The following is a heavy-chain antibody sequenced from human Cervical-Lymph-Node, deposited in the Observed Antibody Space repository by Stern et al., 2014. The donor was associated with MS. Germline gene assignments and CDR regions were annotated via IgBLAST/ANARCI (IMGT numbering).Heavy chain of an antibody. Sequence: QVQLQESGPGLVKPSQTLSLTCTVYGVSIGSGGYYWSWVRQHPGKGLEWIGNIYSSGSTYYTPSLKSRVTISIDMSENQFSLNLTSVTAADTAVYFCARVPLVTTTFDSWGQGTLVTVSS. J-gene: IGHJ4*02. D-gene: IGHD5-12*01. CDR1: GVSIGSGGYY. V-gene: IGHV4-31*03. CDR2: IYSSGST. CDR3: ARVPLVTTTFDS.